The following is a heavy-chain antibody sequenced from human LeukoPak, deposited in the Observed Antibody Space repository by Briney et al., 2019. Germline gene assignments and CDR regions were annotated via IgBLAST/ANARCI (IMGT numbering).Heavy chain of an antibody. Sequence: PSETLSLTCTVSGGSISSGNYYWSWIRQPAGKGLEWIGRIYTSGSTNYNPSLKSRVAISVDTSKNQFSLKLSSVTAADTAVYYCASLAWHYYDSSGYNTPPYYFDYWGQGTLVTVSS. D-gene: IGHD3-22*01. CDR3: ASLAWHYYDSSGYNTPPYYFDY. V-gene: IGHV4-61*02. CDR1: GGSISSGNYY. CDR2: IYTSGST. J-gene: IGHJ4*02.